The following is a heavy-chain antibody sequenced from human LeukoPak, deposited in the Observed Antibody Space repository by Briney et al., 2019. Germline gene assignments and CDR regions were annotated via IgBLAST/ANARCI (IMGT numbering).Heavy chain of an antibody. CDR1: GFTFSNAW. D-gene: IGHD5-24*01. CDR2: IKSKTDGGTT. CDR3: AKDLSERRRSYYFDY. J-gene: IGHJ4*02. Sequence: GGSLRLSCAASGFTFSNAWMSWVRQAPGKGLEWVGRIKSKTDGGTTDYAARVKGRFTISRDDSKNTLYLQMNSLRAEDTALYYCAKDLSERRRSYYFDYWGQGTLVTVSS. V-gene: IGHV3-15*05.